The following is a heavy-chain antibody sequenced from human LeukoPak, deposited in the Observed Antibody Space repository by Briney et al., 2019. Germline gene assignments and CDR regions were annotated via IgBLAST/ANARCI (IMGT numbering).Heavy chain of an antibody. Sequence: SETLSLTCSVSGGSISSYYWTWIRQPPGKGLEWIGYIYYSGSTNYNPSLKSRVIISLDTPNNQFSLRLWSVTAADTAVYYCARGYSYTFLADHRGQGILVSVSS. J-gene: IGHJ4*02. V-gene: IGHV4-59*01. CDR1: GGSISSYY. D-gene: IGHD5-18*01. CDR3: ARGYSYTFLADH. CDR2: IYYSGST.